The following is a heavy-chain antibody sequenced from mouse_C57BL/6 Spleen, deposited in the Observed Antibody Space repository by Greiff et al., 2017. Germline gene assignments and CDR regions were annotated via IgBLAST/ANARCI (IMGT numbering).Heavy chain of an antibody. CDR3: SWFYDYLFAY. V-gene: IGHV5-9*01. Sequence: EVQVVESGGGLVKPGGSLKLSCAASGFTFSSYTMSWVRQTPEKRLEWVATISGGGGNTYYPDSVKGRFTISTDNAKNTLYLQMSSLRSEDTALYYCSWFYDYLFAYWGQGTLVTVSA. J-gene: IGHJ3*01. CDR2: ISGGGGNT. D-gene: IGHD2-4*01. CDR1: GFTFSSYT.